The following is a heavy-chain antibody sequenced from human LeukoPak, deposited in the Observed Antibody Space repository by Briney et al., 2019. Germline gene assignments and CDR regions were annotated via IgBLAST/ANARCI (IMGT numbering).Heavy chain of an antibody. CDR3: ARDRGSYAWDY. D-gene: IGHD5-12*01. Sequence: GGSLRLSCAASGFTVSSNYMNWVRQAPGKGLEWVSVIYSGGSTYYADSVKGRFAISRDNSKNTLYLQMNSLRPEDTAVFYCARDRGSYAWDYWGQGTLVTVSS. J-gene: IGHJ4*02. V-gene: IGHV3-66*02. CDR1: GFTVSSNY. CDR2: IYSGGST.